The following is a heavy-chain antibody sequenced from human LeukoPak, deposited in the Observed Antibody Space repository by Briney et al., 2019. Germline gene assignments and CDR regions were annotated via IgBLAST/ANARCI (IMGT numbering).Heavy chain of an antibody. Sequence: SETLSLTCTVSGGSMSSSFWSWIRQPAGKGLEWFGRIYSSGSTNYNPSLKSRVTLSLDTSKNQFSLKLTSVTAADTAVYYCARALAGCGGTCPFDSWGRGTLVTVSS. CDR3: ARALAGCGGTCPFDS. CDR1: GGSMSSSF. V-gene: IGHV4-4*07. D-gene: IGHD2-15*01. CDR2: IYSSGST. J-gene: IGHJ4*02.